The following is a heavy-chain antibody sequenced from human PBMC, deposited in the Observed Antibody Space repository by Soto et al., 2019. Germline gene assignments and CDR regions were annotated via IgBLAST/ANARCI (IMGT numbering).Heavy chain of an antibody. V-gene: IGHV1-46*01. CDR1: GYTFTTYY. J-gene: IGHJ4*02. Sequence: ASVKVSCKASGYTFTTYYMHWVRQVPGQGLEWMGIINPNGGSTNYAQKFQGRVTITADKSTSTAYMELSSLRSEDTAVYYCARASSSSFWTERNPLGYWGQGTLVTVSS. D-gene: IGHD6-13*01. CDR3: ARASSSSFWTERNPLGY. CDR2: INPNGGST.